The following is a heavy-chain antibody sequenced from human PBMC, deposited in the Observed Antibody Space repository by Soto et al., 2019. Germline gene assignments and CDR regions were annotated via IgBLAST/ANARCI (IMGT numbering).Heavy chain of an antibody. V-gene: IGHV3-9*01. J-gene: IGHJ6*03. CDR1: GFTFDDYA. Sequence: PRLSCAASGFTFDDYAMHWVRQAPGKGLEWVSGISWNSGSIGYADSVKGRFTISRDNAKNSLYLQMNSLRAEDTALYYCAKEGYYYMDVWGKGTTVTVSS. CDR3: AKEGYYYMDV. CDR2: ISWNSGSI.